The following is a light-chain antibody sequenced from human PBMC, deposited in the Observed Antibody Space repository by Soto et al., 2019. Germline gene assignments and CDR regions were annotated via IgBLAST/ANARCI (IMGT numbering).Light chain of an antibody. CDR1: ISNIGTNY. CDR2: RDN. CDR3: AAWDDTVRSYV. J-gene: IGLJ1*01. Sequence: QPVLTQPPSVSGTPGQRVTISCSGGISNIGTNYVHWFQQLPGTAPKGLSNRDNQRPSGVPDRFSGSKSGTSASLAISGLQSEDEAEYYCAAWDDTVRSYVFGTGTKVTV. V-gene: IGLV1-47*01.